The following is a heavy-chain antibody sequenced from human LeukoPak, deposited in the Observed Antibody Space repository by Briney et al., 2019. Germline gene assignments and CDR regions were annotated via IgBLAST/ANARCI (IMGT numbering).Heavy chain of an antibody. V-gene: IGHV5-51*01. J-gene: IGHJ4*02. D-gene: IGHD3-22*01. CDR1: GYRFTNYW. Sequence: GESLKISCKGSGYRFTNYWIGWVRQMPGKGLEWMGIIYSGDSDTRYSPSFQGQVTISADKFISTAYLQWSSLKASDTAMYYCARPSSGYSTTSIDYWGQGTLVTVSS. CDR2: IYSGDSDT. CDR3: ARPSSGYSTTSIDY.